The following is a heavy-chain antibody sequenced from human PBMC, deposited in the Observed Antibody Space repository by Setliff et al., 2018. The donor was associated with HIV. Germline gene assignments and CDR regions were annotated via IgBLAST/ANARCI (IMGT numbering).Heavy chain of an antibody. V-gene: IGHV4-61*02. CDR2: IHTSGNT. CDR3: ARNLRASVLDYMDV. CDR1: GGSISSGSYY. J-gene: IGHJ6*03. D-gene: IGHD2-8*01. Sequence: SETLSLTCTVSGGSISSGSYYWSWIRQPAGKGLEWIGRIHTSGNTNYNPSLKSRVTISVDTSTHQFSLKLSSVTAADTAVYYCARNLRASVLDYMDVWGKGTTVTVSS.